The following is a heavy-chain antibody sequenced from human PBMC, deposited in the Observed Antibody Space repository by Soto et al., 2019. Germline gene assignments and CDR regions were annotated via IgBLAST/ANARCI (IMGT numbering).Heavy chain of an antibody. D-gene: IGHD4-17*01. J-gene: IGHJ6*04. CDR1: GGSISSGGYY. Sequence: SETLSLTCTVSGGSISSGGYYWSWIRQHPGKGLEWIGYIYYSGSTYYNPSLKSRVTISVDTSKNQFSLKLSSVTAADTAVYYCARGGDSYYYYGMDVWGKGTTVTVSS. V-gene: IGHV4-31*02. CDR3: ARGGDSYYYYGMDV. CDR2: IYYSGST.